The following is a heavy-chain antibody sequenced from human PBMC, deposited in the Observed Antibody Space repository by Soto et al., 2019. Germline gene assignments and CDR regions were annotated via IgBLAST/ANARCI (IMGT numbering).Heavy chain of an antibody. CDR3: ARVSPSSRAAEP. V-gene: IGHV1-18*01. CDR1: GYTCTSYG. J-gene: IGHJ4*02. D-gene: IGHD6-13*01. CDR2: ISAYNGNT. Sequence: QVQLVQSGAEVKKPGASVRVSCKTSGYTCTSYGISWVRQAPGQGLEWMGWISAYNGNTNDAQSLQGRVTMTTDTSTTTAYMELRSLKSDDTAVYYCARVSPSSRAAEPWGQGTLVTVS.